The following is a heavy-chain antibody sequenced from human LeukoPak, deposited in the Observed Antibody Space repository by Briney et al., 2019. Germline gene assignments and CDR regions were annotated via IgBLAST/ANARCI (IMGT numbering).Heavy chain of an antibody. CDR1: GFTFRNYA. D-gene: IGHD6-6*01. Sequence: GGSLRLSCAVSGFTFRNYAMHWVRQAPGTGLEWVAFISSDGNNKYYADSVQGRFTIFRDNSKNTLYLQMNSLRDEDTAVYYCDPHDSSSHFWGQGTLVTVSS. CDR3: DPHDSSSHF. J-gene: IGHJ4*02. V-gene: IGHV3-30-3*01. CDR2: ISSDGNNK.